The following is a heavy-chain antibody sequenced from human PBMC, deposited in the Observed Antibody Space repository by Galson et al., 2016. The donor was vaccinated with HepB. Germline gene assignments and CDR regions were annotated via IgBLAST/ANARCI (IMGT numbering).Heavy chain of an antibody. CDR3: ARLQGYCSSASCYGAFHM. J-gene: IGHJ3*02. CDR2: IHHSGGT. Sequence: RQPPGKGLEWIGIIHHSGGTYYNPSLKSRVTISVDTSKNQFSLRLGYVTAADTAVFYCARLQGYCSSASCYGAFHMWVQGTMVTVSS. V-gene: IGHV4-39*01. D-gene: IGHD2-2*01.